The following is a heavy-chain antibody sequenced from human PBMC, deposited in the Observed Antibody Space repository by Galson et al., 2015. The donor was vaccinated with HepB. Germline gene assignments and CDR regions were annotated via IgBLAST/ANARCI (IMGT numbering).Heavy chain of an antibody. V-gene: IGHV3-21*01. CDR2: ISSSSSYI. D-gene: IGHD4-17*01. CDR3: ARPKATVTTLLCYFDY. Sequence: SLRLSCAASGFTFSSYSMNWVRQAPGKGLEWVSSISSSSSYIYYADSVKGRFTISRDNAKNSLYLQMNSLRAEDTAVYYCARPKATVTTLLCYFDYWGQGTLVTVSS. CDR1: GFTFSSYS. J-gene: IGHJ4*02.